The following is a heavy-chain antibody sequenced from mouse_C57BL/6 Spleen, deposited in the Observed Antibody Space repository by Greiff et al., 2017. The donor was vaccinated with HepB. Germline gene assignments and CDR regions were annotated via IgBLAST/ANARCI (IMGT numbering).Heavy chain of an antibody. Sequence: VQLQQSGAELVRPGTSVKVSCKASGYAFTNYLIEWVKQRPGQGLEWIGVINPGSGGTNYNEKFKGKATLTAEQSSSTAYMQLSSLTSEDSAVYFCARSTPYYDYAMDYWGQGTSVTVAS. CDR2: INPGSGGT. D-gene: IGHD1-1*01. V-gene: IGHV1-54*01. J-gene: IGHJ4*01. CDR1: GYAFTNYL. CDR3: ARSTPYYDYAMDY.